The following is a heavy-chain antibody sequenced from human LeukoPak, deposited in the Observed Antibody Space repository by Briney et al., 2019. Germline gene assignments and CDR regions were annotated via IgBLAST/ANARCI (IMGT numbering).Heavy chain of an antibody. CDR1: GGTFSSYA. J-gene: IGHJ4*02. CDR2: IIPILGMA. CDR3: AVSTTYYYDSSGYYYGY. V-gene: IGHV1-69*04. Sequence: SVKVSCKASGGTFSSYAISWVRQAPGQGLEWMGRIIPILGMANYAQKFQGRVTITADKSTSTAYMELSSLRSEDTAVYYCAVSTTYYYDSSGYYYGYWGQGTLVTVSS. D-gene: IGHD3-22*01.